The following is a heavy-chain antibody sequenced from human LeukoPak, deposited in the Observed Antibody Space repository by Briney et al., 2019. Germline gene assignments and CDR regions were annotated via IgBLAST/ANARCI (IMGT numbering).Heavy chain of an antibody. CDR2: ISASAGNI. CDR1: GFMFRSSS. CDR3: AKRPAAVRGVIPYVDY. V-gene: IGHV3-23*01. J-gene: IGHJ4*02. D-gene: IGHD3-10*02. Sequence: GGSLRLSCAASGFMFRSSSMSWVRQVPGKGLEWVSPISASAGNIYYADSVKGRFTISRDNFKNTLFLQMNSLRAEDTAIYYCAKRPAAVRGVIPYVDYWGQGTLVTVFS.